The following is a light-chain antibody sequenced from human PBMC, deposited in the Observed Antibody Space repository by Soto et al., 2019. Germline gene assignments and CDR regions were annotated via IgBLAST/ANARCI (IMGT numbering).Light chain of an antibody. CDR1: QDISNY. CDR2: DAS. Sequence: DIQMTQSPSSLSASIGDRVTITCQASQDISNYLNWYQQKPGKAPNLLIFDASNLETGVPSRFSGCGSGTDFTITISSLQPEDIATYYCQQYDNVPPALTFGGGTKVEIK. CDR3: QQYDNVPPALT. J-gene: IGKJ4*01. V-gene: IGKV1-33*01.